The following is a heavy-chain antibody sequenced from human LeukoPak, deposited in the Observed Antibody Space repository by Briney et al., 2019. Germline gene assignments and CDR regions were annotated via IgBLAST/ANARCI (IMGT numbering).Heavy chain of an antibody. CDR3: AKRPTTVTTFGRDY. D-gene: IGHD4-17*01. CDR1: GFTFYSFA. Sequence: GGSLRLSCAASGFTFYSFAMSGVRQAPGKGVEWLSALSGSGASTYYADSVKGRFTISRDNSRDTLYLQMDSLRAEDTAVYYCAKRPTTVTTFGRDYWGQGALVTASS. J-gene: IGHJ4*02. V-gene: IGHV3-23*01. CDR2: LSGSGAST.